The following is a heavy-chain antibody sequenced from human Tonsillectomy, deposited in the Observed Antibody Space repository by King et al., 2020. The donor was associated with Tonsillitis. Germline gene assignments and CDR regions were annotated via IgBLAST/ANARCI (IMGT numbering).Heavy chain of an antibody. CDR2: IYNSGST. CDR3: ARDLGGCSSTSCKYYYYYGMTS. CDR1: GGSISSYY. Sequence: VQLQESGPGLVKPSETLSLTCTVSGGSISSYYWSWIRQPPGKGLEWIGYIYNSGSTNYNPSLTSRVTISVETSKNQFSLRLSSVTAADTAVYYCARDLGGCSSTSCKYYYYYGMTSGAKGPRSPSP. J-gene: IGHJ6*02. V-gene: IGHV4-59*01. D-gene: IGHD2-2*01.